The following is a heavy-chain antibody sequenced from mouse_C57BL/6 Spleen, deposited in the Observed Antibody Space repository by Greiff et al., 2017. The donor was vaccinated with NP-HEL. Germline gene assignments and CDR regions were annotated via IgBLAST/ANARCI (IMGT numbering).Heavy chain of an antibody. CDR3: ARGDAVVAPAMDY. D-gene: IGHD1-1*01. CDR2: IDPSDSYT. Sequence: QVHVKQSGAELVKPGASVKLSCKASGYTFTSYWMQWVKQRPGQGLEWIGEIDPSDSYTNYNQKFKGKATLTVDTSSSTAYMQLSSLTSEDSAVYYCARGDAVVAPAMDYWGQGTSVTVSS. CDR1: GYTFTSYW. V-gene: IGHV1-50*01. J-gene: IGHJ4*01.